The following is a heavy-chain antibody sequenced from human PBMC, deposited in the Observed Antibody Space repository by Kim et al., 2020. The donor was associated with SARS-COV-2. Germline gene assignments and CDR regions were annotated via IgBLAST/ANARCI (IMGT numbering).Heavy chain of an antibody. Sequence: ASVKVSCKTSGYAFTSYYLHWVRQAPGQGLEWMAWLNPNSGVTNCAQKFQGWVTVTRDTSITTAYLELSGLKSGDTAVHYCARNGDATVPNFDYWGQGTLVTGS. CDR1: GYAFTSYY. V-gene: IGHV1-2*04. CDR2: LNPNSGVT. CDR3: ARNGDATVPNFDY. D-gene: IGHD7-27*01. J-gene: IGHJ4*02.